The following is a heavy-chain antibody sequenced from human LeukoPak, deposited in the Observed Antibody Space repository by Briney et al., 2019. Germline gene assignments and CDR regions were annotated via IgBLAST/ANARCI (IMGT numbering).Heavy chain of an antibody. CDR2: IYYSGST. J-gene: IGHJ3*02. V-gene: IGHV4-59*01. CDR3: ARDTQHGAFDI. CDR1: GGSISSNY. Sequence: PSETLSLTCTVSGGSISSNYWSWIRQPPGKGLEWMGYIYYSGSTNYNPSPTCRVTISVAASKNQFSLKLSSVTAADSAVYYCARDTQHGAFDIWGQGTMLTVSS. D-gene: IGHD2-15*01.